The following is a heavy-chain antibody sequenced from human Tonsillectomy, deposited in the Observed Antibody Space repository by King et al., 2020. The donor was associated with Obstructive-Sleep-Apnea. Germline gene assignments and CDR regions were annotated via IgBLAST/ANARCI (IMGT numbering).Heavy chain of an antibody. V-gene: IGHV5-10-1*01. J-gene: IGHJ4*02. CDR3: SRLVGGLRWYE. D-gene: IGHD4-23*01. CDR2: IDPRDSYT. CDR1: GYNFSNHW. Sequence: VQLVESGAEVKKPGQSLRISCQGSGYNFSNHWITWVRQMPGKGLEWRGRIDPRDSYTSYSPALQGHVTISADLSLSTAYLQWSSLTTSDTAIYFCSRLVGGLRWYEWGQGTLVTVSS.